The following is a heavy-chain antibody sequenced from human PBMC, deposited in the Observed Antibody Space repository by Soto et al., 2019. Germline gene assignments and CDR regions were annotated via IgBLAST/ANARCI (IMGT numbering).Heavy chain of an antibody. V-gene: IGHV4-38-2*02. J-gene: IGHJ6*02. CDR3: ARESCSTSCPMDV. CDR1: GYSISSGYY. CDR2: IYYSGST. Sequence: SETLSLTCAVSGYSISSGYYWGWIRQPPGKGLEWIGSIYYSGSTYYNPSLKSRVTISVDTSKNHFSLKLSSVTAADTAVYYCARESCSTSCPMDVWGQGTTVTVSS. D-gene: IGHD2-2*01.